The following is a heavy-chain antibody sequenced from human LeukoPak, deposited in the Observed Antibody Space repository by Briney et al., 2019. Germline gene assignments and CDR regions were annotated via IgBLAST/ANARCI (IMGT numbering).Heavy chain of an antibody. D-gene: IGHD3-3*01. Sequence: PGGSLRLSCAASGFTFSSYGMHWVRQAPGKGLEWVAVISYDGSNKYYADSVKGRFTISRDNSKNTLYLQMNSLRAEDTAVYYCARDWSDPVHYWGQGTLVTVSS. CDR2: ISYDGSNK. V-gene: IGHV3-30*03. CDR3: ARDWSDPVHY. CDR1: GFTFSSYG. J-gene: IGHJ4*02.